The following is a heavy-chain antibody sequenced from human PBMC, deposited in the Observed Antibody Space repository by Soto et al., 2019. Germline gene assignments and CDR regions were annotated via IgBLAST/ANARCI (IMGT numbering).Heavy chain of an antibody. J-gene: IGHJ3*02. CDR2: IYYSGST. V-gene: IGHV4-31*03. D-gene: IGHD1-26*01. CDR3: ERVGSYELGDAFDI. CDR1: GGSISSGGYY. Sequence: SETLSLTCTVSGGSISSGGYYWSWIRQHPGKGLEWIGYIYYSGSTYYNPSLKSRVTISVDTSKNQFSLKLSSVTAADTAVYYCERVGSYELGDAFDIWGQGTMVTVSS.